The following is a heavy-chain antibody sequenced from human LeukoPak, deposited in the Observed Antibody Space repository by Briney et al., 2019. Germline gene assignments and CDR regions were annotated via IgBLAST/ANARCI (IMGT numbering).Heavy chain of an antibody. CDR1: GGSISSSAYY. J-gene: IGHJ6*02. V-gene: IGHV4-39*01. Sequence: PSQTLSLTCSVSGGSISSSAYYWGWIRQPPGKGLEWIGSIYYGRGSYYNPSLRSRVTISADTSDNQLSLKLSSVTAADTAVYYCARLPIGVIVKDYGMDVWGQGTTVTVSS. CDR2: IYYGRGS. D-gene: IGHD2/OR15-2a*01. CDR3: ARLPIGVIVKDYGMDV.